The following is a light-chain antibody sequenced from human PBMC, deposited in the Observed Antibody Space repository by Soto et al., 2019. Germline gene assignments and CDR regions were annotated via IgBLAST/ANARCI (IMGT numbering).Light chain of an antibody. J-gene: IGKJ4*01. CDR1: QSISSW. V-gene: IGKV1-33*01. CDR3: QQYDNLPLT. Sequence: DIQMTQSPSSLSASVGESVTITCRASQSISSWLAWYQQKPGKAPKLLIYDASDLETGVPSRFSGSGSGTDFTFTISSLQPEDIATYYCQQYDNLPLTFGGGTKVDIK. CDR2: DAS.